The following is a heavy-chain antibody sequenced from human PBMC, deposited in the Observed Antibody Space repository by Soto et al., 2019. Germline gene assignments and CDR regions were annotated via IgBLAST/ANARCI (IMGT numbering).Heavy chain of an antibody. J-gene: IGHJ6*03. D-gene: IGHD6-13*01. V-gene: IGHV3-23*01. Sequence: EVQLLESGGGLVQPGGSLRLSCAASGFTFSSYAMSWVRQAPGKGLEWVSGISGGGGSYADSVKGRFTISRDNSKNTLYLQMNSLRAEDTAVYYCAKVLAAVFPYIDVWGKGTTVTVSS. CDR2: ISGGGGS. CDR1: GFTFSSYA. CDR3: AKVLAAVFPYIDV.